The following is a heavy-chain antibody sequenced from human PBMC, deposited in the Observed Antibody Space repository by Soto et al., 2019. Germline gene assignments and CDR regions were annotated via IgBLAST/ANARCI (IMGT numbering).Heavy chain of an antibody. Sequence: SMELSCAASGCTLCTYHLNWVRPAPGTGLEWVSYIHSGGSRIYYADSVKGRFTISRDNAKNSLYLQMNSLRAEDTAVYYCARDGSTVTTNYHYAMDVWGQGTTVNLSS. D-gene: IGHD4-17*01. CDR1: GCTLCTYH. CDR2: IHSGGSRI. CDR3: ARDGSTVTTNYHYAMDV. V-gene: IGHV3-48*03. J-gene: IGHJ6*02.